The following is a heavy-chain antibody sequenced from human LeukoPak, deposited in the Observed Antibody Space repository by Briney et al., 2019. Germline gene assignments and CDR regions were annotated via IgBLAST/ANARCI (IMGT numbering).Heavy chain of an antibody. V-gene: IGHV3-7*04. Sequence: PGGSLRLSCAASGFTFSSYYMSWVRQAPGKGLEWVANIKQDGSEKYYVDSVKGRFTISRDNAKNSLYLQLNSLRLDDTAVYYCVRVSWGAVPDYWGQGTLVTVSS. CDR1: GFTFSSYY. CDR2: IKQDGSEK. J-gene: IGHJ4*02. D-gene: IGHD1-26*01. CDR3: VRVSWGAVPDY.